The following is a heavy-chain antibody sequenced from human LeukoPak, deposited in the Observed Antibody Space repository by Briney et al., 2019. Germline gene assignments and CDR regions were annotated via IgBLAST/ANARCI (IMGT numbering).Heavy chain of an antibody. Sequence: SETLSLTCTVSGGSISYYYWSWIRQPPGKGLEWIGYIYYSGSTNYNPSLKSRVTISVDTSKNQFSLRLSSVTAADTAVYYCARRWNYDAFDIWGQGTMVTVSS. CDR3: ARRWNYDAFDI. V-gene: IGHV4-59*08. J-gene: IGHJ3*02. D-gene: IGHD1-7*01. CDR2: IYYSGST. CDR1: GGSISYYY.